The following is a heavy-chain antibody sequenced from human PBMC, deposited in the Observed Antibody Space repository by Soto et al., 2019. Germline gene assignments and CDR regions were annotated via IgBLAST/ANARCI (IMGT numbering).Heavy chain of an antibody. D-gene: IGHD6-13*01. V-gene: IGHV1-18*04. CDR1: GYTFTSYG. Sequence: ASVKVSCKASGYTFTSYGISWVRQAPGQGLEWMGWISAYNGNTNYAQKLQGRVTMTTDTSTSTAYMELRSLRSDDTAVYYCARDRSFIAAADYYYYGMDVWGQGATVTVSS. J-gene: IGHJ6*02. CDR2: ISAYNGNT. CDR3: ARDRSFIAAADYYYYGMDV.